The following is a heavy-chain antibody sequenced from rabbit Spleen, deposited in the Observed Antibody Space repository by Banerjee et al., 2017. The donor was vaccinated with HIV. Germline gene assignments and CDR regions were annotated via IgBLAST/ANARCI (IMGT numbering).Heavy chain of an antibody. D-gene: IGHD4-1*01. Sequence: QSLEESGGDLVKPGASLTLTCTASGFSFSSNEYMCWVRQAPGKGLEWIACIYAGSSGSTYYASWAKGRFTISKTSSTTVTLQMTSLTAADTATYFCARETSSGWGVVSFYFNLWGPGTLVTVS. CDR1: GFSFSSNEY. CDR2: IYAGSSGST. J-gene: IGHJ4*01. V-gene: IGHV1S40*01. CDR3: ARETSSGWGVVSFYFNL.